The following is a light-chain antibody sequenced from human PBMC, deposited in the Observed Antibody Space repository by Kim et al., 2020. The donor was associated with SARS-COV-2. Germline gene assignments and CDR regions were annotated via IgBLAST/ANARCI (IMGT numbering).Light chain of an antibody. J-gene: IGLJ2*01. V-gene: IGLV3-19*01. CDR3: NSRNNNDNVL. CDR2: GKS. CDR1: SPRTYY. Sequence: VALIQTVRITCQGDSPRTYYATWFQQKPGQAPIVVFYGKSNRPSGIPNRFSGSSSGNTASLTITATQAGDEADYYCNSRNNNDNVLFGGGTQLTVL.